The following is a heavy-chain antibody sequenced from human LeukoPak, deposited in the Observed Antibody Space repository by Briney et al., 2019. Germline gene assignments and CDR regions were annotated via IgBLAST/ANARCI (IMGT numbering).Heavy chain of an antibody. J-gene: IGHJ4*02. Sequence: SETLSLTCTISGGSISSSNYYWGWIRQPPGKGLEWIGNIYYSGSTYYNPSLKSRVTISVDTSKNHFSLKLSSVTAADTAVYYCARLVAVAGVFDYWGQGTLVTVSS. CDR2: IYYSGST. CDR1: GGSISSSNYY. D-gene: IGHD6-19*01. V-gene: IGHV4-39*02. CDR3: ARLVAVAGVFDY.